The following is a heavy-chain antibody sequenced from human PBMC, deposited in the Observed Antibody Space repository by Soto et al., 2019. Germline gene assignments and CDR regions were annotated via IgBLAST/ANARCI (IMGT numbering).Heavy chain of an antibody. J-gene: IGHJ6*02. Sequence: QLQLQESGPGLVKPSETLSLSCSVSGGSITSSFYWGWIRQPPGKGLEWIGSNYGTGNTYYNPSLKGRVTISADTSKNQFFLNLISVTAADTAVYYCRSSSRYSTDVWGQGATVTVSS. CDR2: NYGTGNT. D-gene: IGHD6-13*01. CDR3: RSSSRYSTDV. CDR1: GGSITSSFY. V-gene: IGHV4-39*01.